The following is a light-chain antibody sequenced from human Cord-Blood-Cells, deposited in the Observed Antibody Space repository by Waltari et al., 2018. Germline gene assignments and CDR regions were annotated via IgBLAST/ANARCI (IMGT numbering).Light chain of an antibody. CDR1: QSISSW. CDR3: QQYNSYRT. CDR2: DAS. V-gene: IGKV1-5*01. Sequence: DIQITQSPSTLSASVGDRVTITCRASQSISSWLAWYQQKPGKAPKLLIYDASSLESGVPSRFIGSGSGTEFTLTISSLQPDDFATYYCQQYNSYRTFGQGTKVEIK. J-gene: IGKJ1*01.